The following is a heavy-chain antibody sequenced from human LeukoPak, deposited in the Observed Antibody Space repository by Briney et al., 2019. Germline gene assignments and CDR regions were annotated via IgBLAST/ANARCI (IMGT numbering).Heavy chain of an antibody. D-gene: IGHD3-9*01. CDR3: ARRSLRYGSSLGY. J-gene: IGHJ4*02. Sequence: PSQTLSLTCTVSGGSISSGGYYWSWIRQHPGKGLEWIGYIYYSGSTYYNPSLKSRVTISVDTSKNQFSLKLSSVTAADTAVYYCARRSLRYGSSLGYWGQGTLVTVSS. CDR2: IYYSGST. CDR1: GGSISSGGYY. V-gene: IGHV4-31*03.